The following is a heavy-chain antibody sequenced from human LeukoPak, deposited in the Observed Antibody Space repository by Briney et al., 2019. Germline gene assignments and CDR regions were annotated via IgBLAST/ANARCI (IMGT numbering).Heavy chain of an antibody. CDR2: IYYDGST. D-gene: IGHD3-10*01. J-gene: IGHJ3*02. CDR1: GGSIRSYY. CDR3: AKSNGYGLIDI. V-gene: IGHV4-59*12. Sequence: SETLSLTCTVSGGSIRSYYWTWIRQPPGKELEWIGYIYYDGSTTYNPSLKSRLTISLDTSRNQFSLKLNSVTAADTAVYYCAKSNGYGLIDIWGQGTMVTVSS.